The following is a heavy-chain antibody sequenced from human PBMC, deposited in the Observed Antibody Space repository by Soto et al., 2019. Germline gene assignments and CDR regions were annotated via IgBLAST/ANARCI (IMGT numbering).Heavy chain of an antibody. D-gene: IGHD6-19*01. Sequence: QVQLVQSGAEVKKPGSSVKVSCKASGGTFSSYAISWVRQAPGQGLEWMGGIIPIFGTANYAQKFQGRVTITADESTSTAYMELSSLRSEDTAVHYCARAAVAAPGYYYGMDVWGQGTTVTVSS. J-gene: IGHJ6*02. V-gene: IGHV1-69*01. CDR3: ARAAVAAPGYYYGMDV. CDR2: IIPIFGTA. CDR1: GGTFSSYA.